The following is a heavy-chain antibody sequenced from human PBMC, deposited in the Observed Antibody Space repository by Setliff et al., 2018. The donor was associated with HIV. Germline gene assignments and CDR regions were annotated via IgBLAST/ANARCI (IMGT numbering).Heavy chain of an antibody. V-gene: IGHV4-59*11. J-gene: IGHJ5*02. CDR2: IYYSGST. D-gene: IGHD3-3*01. CDR1: GGSISSHY. Sequence: SETLSLTCTVSGGSISSHYWSWIRQPPGKGLEWIGYIYYSGSTNYNPSLKSRVTISVDTSKNQFSLKLSSVTAADTAVYYCARGAGGVIDLWFDPWGQGTLVTVSS. CDR3: ARGAGGVIDLWFDP.